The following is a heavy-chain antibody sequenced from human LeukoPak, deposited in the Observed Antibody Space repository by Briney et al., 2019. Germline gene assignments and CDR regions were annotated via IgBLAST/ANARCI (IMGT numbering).Heavy chain of an antibody. CDR1: GFTFSSYW. V-gene: IGHV3-7*01. D-gene: IGHD5-12*01. J-gene: IGHJ3*02. Sequence: HPGGSLRLSCAASGFTFSSYWMSWVRQAPGKGLEWVANIKQDGSEKYYVDSVKGRFTISRDNAKNSLYLQMNSLRAEDTAVYYCARVYGSGYDFRGAFDIWGQGTMVTVSS. CDR3: ARVYGSGYDFRGAFDI. CDR2: IKQDGSEK.